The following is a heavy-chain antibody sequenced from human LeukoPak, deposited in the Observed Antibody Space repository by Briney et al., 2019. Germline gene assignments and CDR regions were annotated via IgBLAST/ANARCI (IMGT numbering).Heavy chain of an antibody. J-gene: IGHJ3*02. D-gene: IGHD3-9*01. V-gene: IGHV3-23*01. CDR1: GFTFSSYA. Sequence: PGGSLRLSCAASGFTFSSYAMSWVRQAPGKGLEWVSAISGSGGSTYYADSVKGRFTISRDNSKNTLYLQMNSLRAEDTAVYYCAKVGYDILTGTGDDAFDIWGQGTMVTVSS. CDR2: ISGSGGST. CDR3: AKVGYDILTGTGDDAFDI.